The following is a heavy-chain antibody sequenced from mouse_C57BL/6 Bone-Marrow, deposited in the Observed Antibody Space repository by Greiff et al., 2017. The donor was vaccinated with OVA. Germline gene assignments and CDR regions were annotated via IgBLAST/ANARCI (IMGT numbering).Heavy chain of an antibody. D-gene: IGHD2-3*01. J-gene: IGHJ3*01. CDR1: GFSLTSYG. Sequence: VQVVESGPGLVQPSQSLSITCTVSGFSLTSYGVHWVRQSPGKGLEWLGVIWSGGSTDYNAAFISRLSISKDNSKSQVFFKMNSLQADDTAIYYCASYDGYYAWFAYWGQGTLVTVSA. CDR3: ASYDGYYAWFAY. V-gene: IGHV2-2*01. CDR2: IWSGGST.